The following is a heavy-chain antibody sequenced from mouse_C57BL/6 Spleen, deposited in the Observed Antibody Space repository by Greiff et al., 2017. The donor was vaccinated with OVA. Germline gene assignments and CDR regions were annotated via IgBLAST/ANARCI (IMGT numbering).Heavy chain of an antibody. CDR2: ISSGSSTI. CDR3: ARPPYYYGSSYGYFDV. CDR1: GFTFSDYG. J-gene: IGHJ1*03. Sequence: EVQRVESGGGLVKPGGSLKLSCAASGFTFSDYGMHWVRQAPEKGLEWVAYISSGSSTIYYADTVKGRFTISRDNAKNTLFLQMTRLRSEDTAMYYCARPPYYYGSSYGYFDVWGTGTTVTVSS. V-gene: IGHV5-17*01. D-gene: IGHD1-1*01.